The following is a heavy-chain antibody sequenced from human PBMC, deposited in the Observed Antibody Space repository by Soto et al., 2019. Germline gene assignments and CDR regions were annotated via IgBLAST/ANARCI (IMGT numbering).Heavy chain of an antibody. CDR3: ANSPGIASTTFDY. V-gene: IGHV3-30-3*01. D-gene: IGHD6-13*01. J-gene: IGHJ4*02. CDR2: ISYDGSNK. Sequence: QVQLVESGGGVVQPGRSLKLSCAASGFTFSIYAMHWVRQAPGKGLEWVAVISYDGSNKYYADSVKGRFTISRDNSKNSLNLQMNSLRTEDTAVYYCANSPGIASTTFDYWGQGTLVTVSS. CDR1: GFTFSIYA.